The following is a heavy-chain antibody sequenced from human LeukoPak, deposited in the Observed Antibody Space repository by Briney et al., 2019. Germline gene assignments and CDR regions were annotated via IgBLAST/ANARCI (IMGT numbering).Heavy chain of an antibody. Sequence: GGSLRLSCAASGFTFSSYAMHWVRQAPGKGLEYVSAISSNGGSTYYANSVKGRFTISRDNSKNTLYLQMGSLRAEDMAVYYCARVYSSSWPYYYYYYMDVWGKGTTVTISS. CDR3: ARVYSSSWPYYYYYYMDV. J-gene: IGHJ6*03. CDR2: ISSNGGST. V-gene: IGHV3-64*01. CDR1: GFTFSSYA. D-gene: IGHD6-13*01.